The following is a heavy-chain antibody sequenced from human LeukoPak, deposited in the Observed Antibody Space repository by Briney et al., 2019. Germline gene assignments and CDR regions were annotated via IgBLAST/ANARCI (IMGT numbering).Heavy chain of an antibody. CDR2: ITNDGSST. D-gene: IGHD3-3*01. V-gene: IGHV3-74*01. CDR3: ARRGRSLHL. CDR1: GFTFYRFW. Sequence: GGSLRLLWAASGFTFYRFWDQWVRQVPGKGLVWVSRITNDGSSTAHADSVKGRLTISRDNAKNTLYLQMNSLRAEDTAVYYCARRGRSLHLWGEGPLVPVSS. J-gene: IGHJ1*01.